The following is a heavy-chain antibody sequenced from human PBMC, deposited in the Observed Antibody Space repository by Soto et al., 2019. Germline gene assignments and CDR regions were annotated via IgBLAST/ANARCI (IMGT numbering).Heavy chain of an antibody. CDR3: ARSADIAAAGFRYYYYMDV. Sequence: ASVKVSCKASGGTFSSYTISWVRQAPGQGLEWMGRIIPILGIANYAQKFQGRVTITADKSTSTAYMELSSLRSEDTAVYYCARSADIAAAGFRYYYYMDVWGKGTTVTVSS. D-gene: IGHD6-13*01. J-gene: IGHJ6*03. CDR1: GGTFSSYT. V-gene: IGHV1-69*02. CDR2: IIPILGIA.